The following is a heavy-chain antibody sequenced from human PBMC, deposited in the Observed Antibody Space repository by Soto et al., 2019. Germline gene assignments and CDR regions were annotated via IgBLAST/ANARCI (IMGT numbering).Heavy chain of an antibody. CDR3: ARGLRGADYDIRYFDY. D-gene: IGHD3-22*01. CDR2: INHSGST. V-gene: IGHV4-34*01. J-gene: IGHJ4*02. Sequence: QVQLQQWGAGLLKPSETLSLTCAVYGGSFSGYYWSWIRQPPGKGLEWIGEINHSGSTNYNPSLKSRVTISVDTSKNQFSLKLGSVTAADTAVYYCARGLRGADYDIRYFDYWGQGTLVTVSS. CDR1: GGSFSGYY.